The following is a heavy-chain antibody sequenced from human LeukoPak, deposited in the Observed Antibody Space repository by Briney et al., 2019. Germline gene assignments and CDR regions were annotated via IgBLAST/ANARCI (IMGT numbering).Heavy chain of an antibody. CDR2: ISWNSGSI. J-gene: IGHJ6*02. V-gene: IGHV3-9*01. CDR3: AKSASHGYSYGAAYYYYGMDV. CDR1: GFTFDDYA. Sequence: PGRSLRLSCAASGFTFDDYAMHWARQAPGKGLEWVSGISWNSGSIGYADSVKGRFTISRDNAKNSLYLQMNSLRAEDTALYYCAKSASHGYSYGAAYYYYGMDVWGQGTTVTVSS. D-gene: IGHD5-18*01.